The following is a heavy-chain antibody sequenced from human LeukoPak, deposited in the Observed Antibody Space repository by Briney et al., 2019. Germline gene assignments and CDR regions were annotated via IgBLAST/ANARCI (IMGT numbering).Heavy chain of an antibody. CDR3: ARDRRYYDSSGYYSHDAFDI. CDR1: GFTFSSYA. Sequence: GGSLRLSCAASGFTFSSYAMTWVRQAPGRGLEWVSSVDGGGGGTYYTDSVKGRFTISRDNSKNTLYLQMNSLRAEDTAVYYCARDRRYYDSSGYYSHDAFDIWGQGTMVTVSS. J-gene: IGHJ3*02. V-gene: IGHV3-23*01. D-gene: IGHD3-22*01. CDR2: VDGGGGGT.